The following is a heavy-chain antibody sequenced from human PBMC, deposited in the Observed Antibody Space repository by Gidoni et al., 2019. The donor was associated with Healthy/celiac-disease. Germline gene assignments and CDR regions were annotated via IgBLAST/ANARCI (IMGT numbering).Heavy chain of an antibody. Sequence: VPLVESGGGLVKPGGSVRLSCAASGFTFGDYYMSWLRQAPGKGLEWVAFISSSGSTKYYADSVKGRFTISRDNAKNSLYLQMNSLRAEDTAVYYCARLLWFGELYGYGMDVWGQGTTVTVSS. V-gene: IGHV3-11*01. J-gene: IGHJ6*02. CDR2: ISSSGSTK. CDR1: GFTFGDYY. CDR3: ARLLWFGELYGYGMDV. D-gene: IGHD3-10*01.